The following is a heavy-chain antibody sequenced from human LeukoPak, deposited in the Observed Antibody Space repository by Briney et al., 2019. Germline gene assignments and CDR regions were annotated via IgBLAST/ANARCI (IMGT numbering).Heavy chain of an antibody. Sequence: SETLSLTCTVSGGSISSYYWSWIRQPPGKGLEWIGYIYYSGSTNYNPSLKSRVTISVDTSENQFSLKLSSVTAADTAVYYCARYYDILTGYRRPDAFDIWGQGTMVTVSS. CDR1: GGSISSYY. D-gene: IGHD3-9*01. J-gene: IGHJ3*02. CDR2: IYYSGST. V-gene: IGHV4-59*01. CDR3: ARYYDILTGYRRPDAFDI.